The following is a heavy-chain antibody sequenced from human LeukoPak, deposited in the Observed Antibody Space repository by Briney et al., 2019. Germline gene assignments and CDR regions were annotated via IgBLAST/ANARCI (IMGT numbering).Heavy chain of an antibody. J-gene: IGHJ3*02. Sequence: PGRSLRLSCAASGFTFSSYGMHWVRQAPGKGLEWVAVISYDGSNKYYADSVKGRFTISRDNSKNTLYLQMNSLRAEDTAVYYCARGSPLYYYDSSPRGAFDIWGQGTMVTVSS. CDR2: ISYDGSNK. CDR1: GFTFSSYG. V-gene: IGHV3-30*19. D-gene: IGHD3-22*01. CDR3: ARGSPLYYYDSSPRGAFDI.